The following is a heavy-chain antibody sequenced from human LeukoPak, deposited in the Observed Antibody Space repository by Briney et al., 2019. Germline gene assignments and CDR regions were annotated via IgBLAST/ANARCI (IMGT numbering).Heavy chain of an antibody. CDR1: GFTFSSYS. CDR2: ISSSSSTI. J-gene: IGHJ4*02. CDR3: ARGTSGPRRD. Sequence: PGGSLRLSCAASGFTFSSYSMNWVRQAPGKGLEWVSYISSSSSTIYYADSVKGRFTISRDNAKNSLYLQMNSLRAEDTAVYYCARGTSGPRRDWGQGTLVTVSS. D-gene: IGHD6-6*01. V-gene: IGHV3-48*04.